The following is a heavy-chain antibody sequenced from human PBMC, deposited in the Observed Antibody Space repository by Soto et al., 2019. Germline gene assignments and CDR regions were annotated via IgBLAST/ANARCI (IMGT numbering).Heavy chain of an antibody. Sequence: QVQLVESGGGVVQPGRSLRLSCAASGFTFSSYGMNWVRQAPGKGLEWISLISHDGSNRYYADSVKGRFTISRDNSNNTLFLQLNSLRPEDTAMYYCFGNLFWRGYWGQGALVTVSS. CDR2: ISHDGSNR. D-gene: IGHD3-16*01. J-gene: IGHJ4*02. CDR3: FGNLFWRGY. V-gene: IGHV3-30*03. CDR1: GFTFSSYG.